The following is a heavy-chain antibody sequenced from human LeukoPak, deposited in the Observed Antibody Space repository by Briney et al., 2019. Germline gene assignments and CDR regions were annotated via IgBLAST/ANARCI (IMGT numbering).Heavy chain of an antibody. J-gene: IGHJ6*02. D-gene: IGHD2-21*02. CDR3: TRGDWSHMDV. CDR2: ISSSSAYI. CDR1: GFTFSTYT. V-gene: IGHV3-21*01. Sequence: PGGSLRLSCAASGFTFSTYTMNWVRQAPGKGLEWVSSISSSSAYIYYADSLKGRFTISRDNAKNSLCLQMNSLRAEDTAVYYCTRGDWSHMDVWGQGTTVTVSS.